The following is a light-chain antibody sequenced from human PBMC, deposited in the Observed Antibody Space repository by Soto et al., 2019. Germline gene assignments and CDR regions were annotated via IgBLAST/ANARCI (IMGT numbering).Light chain of an antibody. CDR2: ADS. CDR1: QSVSGY. V-gene: IGKV3-11*01. Sequence: EIVLTQSPATLSLSPGDTASLSCRASQSVSGYIGWYQQRPGQAPRLLIYADSNRATGIPARFSGSGSGTDFTLTISSLEPEDFSVYYCQQRYNWPITFGQGTRLEIK. J-gene: IGKJ5*01. CDR3: QQRYNWPIT.